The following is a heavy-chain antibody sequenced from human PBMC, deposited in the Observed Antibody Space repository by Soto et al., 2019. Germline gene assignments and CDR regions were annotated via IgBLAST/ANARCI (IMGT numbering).Heavy chain of an antibody. CDR3: ARSGGDRYSGGRWFDP. V-gene: IGHV4-31*03. CDR2: IYYSGST. D-gene: IGHD2-21*02. CDR1: GGSISSGGYY. Sequence: QVQLQESGPGLVKPSQTLSLTCTVSGGSISSGGYYWSWIRQHPGKGLEWIGYIYYSGSTYYNPSLQSRVTVSVDTAKNQFSLKLSSVTAANTAVYYCARSGGDRYSGGRWFDPWGQGTLVTVSS. J-gene: IGHJ5*02.